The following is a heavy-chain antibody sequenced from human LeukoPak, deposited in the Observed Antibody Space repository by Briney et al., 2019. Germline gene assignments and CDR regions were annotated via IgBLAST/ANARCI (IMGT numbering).Heavy chain of an antibody. CDR1: GFTFSSYA. V-gene: IGHV3-23*01. CDR2: ISGSGGST. CDR3: AKDLDYYGSGSPSALFDY. J-gene: IGHJ4*02. Sequence: GGSLRLSCAATGFTFSSYAMSWVRQAPGKGLEWVSAISGSGGSTYYADSVKGRFTISRDNSKNTLYLQMNSLRAEDTAVYYCAKDLDYYGSGSPSALFDYWGQGTLVTVSS. D-gene: IGHD3-10*01.